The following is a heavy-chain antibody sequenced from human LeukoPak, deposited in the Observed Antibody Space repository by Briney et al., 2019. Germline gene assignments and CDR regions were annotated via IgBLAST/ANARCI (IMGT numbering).Heavy chain of an antibody. J-gene: IGHJ6*02. D-gene: IGHD3-22*01. CDR1: GFTFSSYA. V-gene: IGHV3-23*01. Sequence: GGSLRLSCAASGFTFSSYAMSWVRQAPGKGLEWVSAISGSGGSTYYADSVKGRFTISRDNAKNTLYLQMNSLRAEDTAVYYCARGYYDSSGYRAGMDVWGQGTTVTVSS. CDR3: ARGYYDSSGYRAGMDV. CDR2: ISGSGGST.